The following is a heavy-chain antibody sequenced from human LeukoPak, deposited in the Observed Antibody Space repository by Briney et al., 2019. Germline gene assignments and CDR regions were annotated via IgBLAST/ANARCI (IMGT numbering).Heavy chain of an antibody. D-gene: IGHD2-15*01. V-gene: IGHV4-59*01. CDR2: FHDSGSA. CDR1: GDSISSYF. Sequence: SETLSLTCSVSGDSISSYFWSWIRQPPGKGLEWIGYFHDSGSANYNPSLKSRITMSVDTSKNQFSLKLRSVTAADTAVYYCARDSHSVDTATPRGFDPWGQGTLVTVSS. CDR3: ARDSHSVDTATPRGFDP. J-gene: IGHJ5*02.